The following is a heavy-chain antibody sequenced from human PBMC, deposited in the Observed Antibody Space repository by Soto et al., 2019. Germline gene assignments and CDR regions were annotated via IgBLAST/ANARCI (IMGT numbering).Heavy chain of an antibody. D-gene: IGHD3-10*01. V-gene: IGHV4-31*03. CDR3: ARDRRITMVRGVINNWFDP. CDR1: GGSISSGGYY. J-gene: IGHJ5*02. CDR2: IYYSGST. Sequence: QVQLQESGPGLVKPSQTLSLTCTVSGGSISSGGYYWSWIRQHPGKGLEWIGYIYYSGSTYYNPSLKGWVTISVDTSKNPFSLKLSPVTAGETAVYYCARDRRITMVRGVINNWFDPWGQGTLVTVSS.